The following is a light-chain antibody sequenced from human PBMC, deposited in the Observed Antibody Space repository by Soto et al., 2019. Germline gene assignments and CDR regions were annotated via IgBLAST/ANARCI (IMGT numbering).Light chain of an antibody. CDR2: AAS. CDR1: QSISSH. V-gene: IGKV1-9*01. CDR3: QQLDSFPLA. Sequence: DIQLTQSPSFLSASVGDRVTITCRASQSISSHVAWYRQKSGKAPMLLIYAASTLLSGVPSRCSGSGSGTYFTLTISSLLPEDFTTYYCQQLDSFPLAFGGGTTVEI. J-gene: IGKJ4*01.